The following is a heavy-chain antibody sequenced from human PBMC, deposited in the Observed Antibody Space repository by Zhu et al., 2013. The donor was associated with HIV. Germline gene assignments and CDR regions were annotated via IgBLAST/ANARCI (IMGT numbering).Heavy chain of an antibody. CDR3: ARGGGHVVVAVGTFDV. V-gene: IGHV1-69*09. CDR1: GYTFTNYD. J-gene: IGHJ3*01. CDR2: ILPALAST. D-gene: IGHD2-15*01. Sequence: QVQLVQSGAEVKKPGASVKVSCKASGYTFTNYDINWVRQATGQGLEWLGSILPALASTKYGRNFQGRVSFTADTSQNTVYMELTNLKPDDTAVFYXARGGGHVVVAVGTFDVWGQGTSVTVSP.